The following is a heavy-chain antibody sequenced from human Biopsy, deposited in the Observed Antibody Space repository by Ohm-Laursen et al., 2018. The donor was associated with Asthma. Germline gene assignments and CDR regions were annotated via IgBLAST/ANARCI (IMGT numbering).Heavy chain of an antibody. J-gene: IGHJ4*02. D-gene: IGHD3-22*01. CDR2: IYSGGTS. Sequence: SLRLSCAASGFAVSRDHMLWVRQAPGKGLGWVSVIYSGGTSHTADSVRGRFTISRDYSKNTLYLQMHSLRAEDTAVYYCARGDSSNWSHYYFDYWGQGTLVTVSS. CDR1: GFAVSRDH. V-gene: IGHV3-53*01. CDR3: ARGDSSNWSHYYFDY.